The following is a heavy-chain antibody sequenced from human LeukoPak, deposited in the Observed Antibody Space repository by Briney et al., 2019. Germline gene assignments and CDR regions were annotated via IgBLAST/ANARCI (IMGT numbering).Heavy chain of an antibody. CDR2: ISYDGSNK. CDR1: GFTFSSYA. J-gene: IGHJ4*02. V-gene: IGHV3-30-3*01. Sequence: GGSLRLSCAASGFTFSSYAMHWVRQAPGKGLEWVAVISYDGSNKYYADSVKGRFTISRDNSKNTLYPQMNSLRAEDTAVYYCARDLIGDGGYWGQGTLVTVSS. CDR3: ARDLIGDGGY. D-gene: IGHD7-27*01.